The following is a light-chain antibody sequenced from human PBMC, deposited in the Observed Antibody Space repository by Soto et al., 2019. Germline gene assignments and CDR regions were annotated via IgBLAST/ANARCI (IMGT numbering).Light chain of an antibody. CDR3: SSYAGSDNYV. CDR1: SSDVGGYNS. V-gene: IGLV2-8*01. CDR2: EVS. Sequence: QSALTQPPSASGSPGQSVTISCIGTSSDVGGYNSVSWYQHHPGKAPKLMIYEVSKRPSGVPDRFSGSKSANTASLTVSRLQAEDEADYYCSSYAGSDNYVFGTGTQLTVL. J-gene: IGLJ1*01.